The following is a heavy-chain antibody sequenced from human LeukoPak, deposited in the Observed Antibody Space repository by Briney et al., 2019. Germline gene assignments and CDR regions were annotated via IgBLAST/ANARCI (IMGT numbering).Heavy chain of an antibody. CDR2: INPNSGGT. J-gene: IGHJ5*02. Sequence: ASVKVSCKASGYTFTGYYLHWVRQAPGQGPEWMGRINPNSGGTNYAQKFQGRVTMTRDASISTVYMELSSLRSEDTAVYYCARALVTIPFDPWGQGTLVTVSS. CDR1: GYTFTGYY. V-gene: IGHV1-2*06. D-gene: IGHD2-21*02. CDR3: ARALVTIPFDP.